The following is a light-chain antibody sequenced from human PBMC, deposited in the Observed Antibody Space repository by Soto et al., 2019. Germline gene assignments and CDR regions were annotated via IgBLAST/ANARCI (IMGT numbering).Light chain of an antibody. CDR1: QSLVHSDGNTY. CDR2: KVS. J-gene: IGKJ1*01. Sequence: DVVMTQSPLSLPVTLGQPASISCRSSQSLVHSDGNTYLNWFQQRPGQSPRRLIYKVSNRDSGVPYRYSGSGSGTDFTLKISRVEAEDVGVYYGMQGIHWTWTFGQGTKVEIK. V-gene: IGKV2-30*02. CDR3: MQGIHWTWT.